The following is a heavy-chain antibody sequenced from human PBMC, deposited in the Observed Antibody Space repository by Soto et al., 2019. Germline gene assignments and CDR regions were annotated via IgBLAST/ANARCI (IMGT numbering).Heavy chain of an antibody. CDR2: INGDGSNT. CDR1: GFTISDYW. J-gene: IGHJ5*02. CDR3: VRYMTTLTIDWLDP. Sequence: EMQLVESGGGLVQRGGSLRLSCAASGFTISDYWMHWVRQAPGKGPVWLSRINGDGSNTNHAHFVKGRFTISRDNAKNTLYLQINSLRAEDTAVYYCVRYMTTLTIDWLDPWGRGTQVTVSS. V-gene: IGHV3-74*01. D-gene: IGHD4-17*01.